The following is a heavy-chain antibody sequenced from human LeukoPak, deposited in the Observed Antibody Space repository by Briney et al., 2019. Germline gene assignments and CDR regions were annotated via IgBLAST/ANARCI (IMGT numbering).Heavy chain of an antibody. Sequence: GGSLRLSCAASGFTFSSYGMHWVRQAPGKGLEWVAFIRFNENNKLYADSVKGRFTISRDKSKNTLYLQMNSLRAEDTAVYYCAKGGSYYHFDYWGQGTLVTVSS. J-gene: IGHJ4*02. CDR1: GFTFSSYG. CDR3: AKGGSYYHFDY. V-gene: IGHV3-30*02. D-gene: IGHD1-26*01. CDR2: IRFNENNK.